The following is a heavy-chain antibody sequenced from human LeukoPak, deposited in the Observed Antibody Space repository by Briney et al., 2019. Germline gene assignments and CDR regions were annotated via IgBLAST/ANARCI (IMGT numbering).Heavy chain of an antibody. D-gene: IGHD6-6*01. CDR3: GXGRXYXSXXYXXYXXXXV. J-gene: IGHJ6*04. Sequence: AXGXTFTSYYMYWVRQAPGQGLEWMGIINPNRGSTSYAQKFQGRVTMTRNTSMSTAYMELSSLRSEDTAVYYCGXGRXYXSXXYXXYXXXXVWGKGXTVTISS. CDR1: GXTFTSYY. CDR2: INPNRGST. V-gene: IGHV1-46*01.